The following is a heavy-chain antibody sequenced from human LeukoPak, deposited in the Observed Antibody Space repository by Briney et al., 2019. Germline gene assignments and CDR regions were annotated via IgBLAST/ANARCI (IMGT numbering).Heavy chain of an antibody. D-gene: IGHD3-3*01. CDR3: ASEYYDFWSGYYSFFDY. CDR1: GGSISSYY. CDR2: IYTSGST. J-gene: IGHJ4*02. V-gene: IGHV4-4*07. Sequence: SETLSLTCTVSGGSISSYYWSWIRQPAGKGREWIGRIYTSGSTNYNPSLKSRVTMSVDKSKNQFYLKLSSVTAADTAVYYCASEYYDFWSGYYSFFDYGGQGTLVTVSS.